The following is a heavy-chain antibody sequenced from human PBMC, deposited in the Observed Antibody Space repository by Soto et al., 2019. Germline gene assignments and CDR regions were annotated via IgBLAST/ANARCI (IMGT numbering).Heavy chain of an antibody. CDR2: SSGNGFI. Sequence: PGGSLRLSCVVSGLRFSGHSMNWVRQAPGKGLEWVSISSGNGFIYYADSVRGRFTVSRDNAKNSLYLQMNSLRAEDTADYYCATQMDYNILTGYRPFDYWGQGTLVTVSS. J-gene: IGHJ4*02. CDR3: ATQMDYNILTGYRPFDY. CDR1: GLRFSGHS. V-gene: IGHV3-21*01. D-gene: IGHD3-9*01.